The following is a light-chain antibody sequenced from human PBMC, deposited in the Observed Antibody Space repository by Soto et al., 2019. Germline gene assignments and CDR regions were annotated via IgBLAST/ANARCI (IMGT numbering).Light chain of an antibody. CDR1: QDISIN. CDR2: GAS. CDR3: QQLHSYPYT. V-gene: IGKV1-9*01. J-gene: IGKJ2*01. Sequence: IQLTQSPSSLSASVGDRVTITCRASQDISINIAWYHQIPGKAPKVLISGASAVQTGVPSEFSGSGSGTDFTLTISSLQPEHFATYYCQQLHSYPYTFGQGTKLEI.